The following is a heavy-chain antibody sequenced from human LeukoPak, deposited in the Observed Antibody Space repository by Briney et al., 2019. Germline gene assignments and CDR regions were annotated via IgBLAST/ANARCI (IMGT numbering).Heavy chain of an antibody. Sequence: GGSLTLSCAPSGFTFSSYAMTWVRQAPGKGLQCVSTISVSGENTYYADSVKGRFTISRDISKSTLYLQMNSLRDEDTALYYCAKYGSGTYYNGLHWGQGTLVTVSS. CDR1: GFTFSSYA. CDR3: AKYGSGTYYNGLH. J-gene: IGHJ4*02. CDR2: ISVSGENT. V-gene: IGHV3-23*01. D-gene: IGHD3-10*01.